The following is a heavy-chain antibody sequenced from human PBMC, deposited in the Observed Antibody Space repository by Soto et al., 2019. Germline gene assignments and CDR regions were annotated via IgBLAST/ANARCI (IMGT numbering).Heavy chain of an antibody. CDR1: GGTFSSYT. CDR2: IIPILGIA. Sequence: QVQLVQSGAEVKKPGSSVKVSCKASGGTFSSYTISWVRQAPGQGLEWMGRIIPILGIANYAQKFQGRVTITADKSTSTAYMEQSSLRSVDTAVYYCARVGDYYGSGSTTGDYWGQGTLVTVSS. J-gene: IGHJ4*02. V-gene: IGHV1-69*02. CDR3: ARVGDYYGSGSTTGDY. D-gene: IGHD3-10*01.